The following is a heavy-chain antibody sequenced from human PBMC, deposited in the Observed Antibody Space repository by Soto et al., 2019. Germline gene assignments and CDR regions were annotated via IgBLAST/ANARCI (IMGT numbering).Heavy chain of an antibody. CDR1: GFTFSSFA. J-gene: IGHJ3*02. D-gene: IGHD2-2*01. V-gene: IGHV3-30-3*01. CDR3: ASLCAWVVADHGGAFDI. CDR2: ISYDGSNK. Sequence: GGSLRLSCAASGFTFSSFAMHWVRQAPGKGLEWVAVISYDGSNKYYADSVKGRFTISRDNSKNTLYLQMNSLRAEDTAVYYCASLCAWVVADHGGAFDIWGQGTMVTVSS.